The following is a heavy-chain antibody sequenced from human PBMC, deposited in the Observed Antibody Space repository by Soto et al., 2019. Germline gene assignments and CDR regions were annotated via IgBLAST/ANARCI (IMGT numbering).Heavy chain of an antibody. Sequence: QVQLQASGPGLVKPSQTLSLTCNVSGGSIRSGDYYWAWIRQPPGTGLEWIGYIYFSGTTFYNPSLKSRVAISVDTSQNQFSLKLTSVTAADTAMYYCARAGGYCSGVNCLYWYFDLWGRGTLATVSS. J-gene: IGHJ2*01. CDR1: GGSIRSGDYY. V-gene: IGHV4-30-4*01. D-gene: IGHD2-15*01. CDR3: ARAGGYCSGVNCLYWYFDL. CDR2: IYFSGTT.